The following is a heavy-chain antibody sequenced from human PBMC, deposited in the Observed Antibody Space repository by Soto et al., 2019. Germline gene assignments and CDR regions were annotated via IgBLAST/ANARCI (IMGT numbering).Heavy chain of an antibody. CDR2: ISYDGSNK. D-gene: IGHD3-9*01. J-gene: IGHJ4*02. CDR3: ARDAYDILTGYQDY. CDR1: GFTFSSYA. Sequence: GGSLRLSCAASGFTFSSYAMHWVRQAPGKGLEWVAVISYDGSNKYYADSVKGRFTISRDNSKNTLYLQMNSLRAEDTAVYYCARDAYDILTGYQDYWGQGTLVTVSS. V-gene: IGHV3-30-3*01.